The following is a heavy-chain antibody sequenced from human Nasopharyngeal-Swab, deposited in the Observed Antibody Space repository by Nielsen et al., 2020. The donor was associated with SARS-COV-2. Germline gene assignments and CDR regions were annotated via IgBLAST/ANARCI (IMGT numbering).Heavy chain of an antibody. V-gene: IGHV3-48*03. CDR3: ARGPGGSYFDS. Sequence: SLKISCAASGFIFGSSEMTWLRHAPGKGLEWVSYISSSGNTMYYADSVKGRFTISRDNAKNSLYLQMNSLRAEDTAVYYCARGPGGSYFDSWGQGTLVTVSS. D-gene: IGHD1-26*01. CDR2: ISSSGNTM. J-gene: IGHJ4*02. CDR1: GFIFGSSE.